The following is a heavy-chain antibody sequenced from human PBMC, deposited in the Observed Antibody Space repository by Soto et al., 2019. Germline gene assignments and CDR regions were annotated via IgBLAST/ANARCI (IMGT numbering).Heavy chain of an antibody. CDR1: GYSFTTNW. J-gene: IGHJ4*02. CDR2: IYPDDSDT. V-gene: IGHV5-51*01. D-gene: IGHD2-8*02. CDR3: ASSVLVTSTMNYFDL. Sequence: GESLKISCKASGYSFTTNWIGWVRQMPGKGLEWMGIIYPDDSDTRYSPSFLGQVTISADKSTKTTYLQWSSLKASDTAIYFCASSVLVTSTMNYFDLWGQGTLVTVSS.